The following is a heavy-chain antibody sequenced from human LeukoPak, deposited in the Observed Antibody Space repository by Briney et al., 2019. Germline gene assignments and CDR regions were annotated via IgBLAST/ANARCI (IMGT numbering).Heavy chain of an antibody. CDR1: GFTFSSYW. CDR2: INHNGNVN. Sequence: GGSLRLSCAASGFTFSSYWMNWARQAPGKGLEWVASINHNGNVNYYVDSVKGRFTISRDNAKNSLYLQMSNLRAEDTAVYYCARGYGDYELNAFDIWGQGTMVTVSS. V-gene: IGHV3-7*03. D-gene: IGHD4-17*01. CDR3: ARGYGDYELNAFDI. J-gene: IGHJ3*02.